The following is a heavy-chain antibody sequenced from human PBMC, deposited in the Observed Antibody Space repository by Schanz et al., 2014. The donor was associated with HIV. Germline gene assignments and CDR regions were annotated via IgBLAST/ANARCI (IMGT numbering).Heavy chain of an antibody. J-gene: IGHJ4*02. V-gene: IGHV3-30-3*01. Sequence: VQLVESGGGLVQPGRSLRLSCAASGFTFSSYAMHWVRQAPGKGLEWVAVISYDGSNKYYADSVKGRFTISRDNAKNSLYLQMNSLRREDTAVYYCAKVGRIYSTTWIDYWGQGTLVTVSS. D-gene: IGHD2-2*01. CDR3: AKVGRIYSTTWIDY. CDR2: ISYDGSNK. CDR1: GFTFSSYA.